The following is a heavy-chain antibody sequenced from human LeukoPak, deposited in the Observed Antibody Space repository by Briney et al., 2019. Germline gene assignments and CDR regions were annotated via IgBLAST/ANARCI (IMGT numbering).Heavy chain of an antibody. D-gene: IGHD1-26*01. CDR3: NLGATPTYFDY. CDR1: GASISVYY. V-gene: IGHV4-59*12. Sequence: PSETLSLTCTVSGASISVYYWTWIRQAPGRGLEWIGHIHHSGSTNYNPSLKSRVTISIDTSKTQFSLKLSSVTAADTAVYYCNLGATPTYFDYWGQGTLVTVSS. CDR2: IHHSGST. J-gene: IGHJ4*02.